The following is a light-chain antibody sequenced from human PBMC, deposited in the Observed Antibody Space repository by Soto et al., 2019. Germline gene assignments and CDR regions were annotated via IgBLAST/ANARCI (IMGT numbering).Light chain of an antibody. V-gene: IGKV3-11*01. CDR2: DAS. CDR1: QSVSNY. J-gene: IGKJ1*01. Sequence: EIVLTQSPATLSLSPGERATLSCRASQSVSNYLAWYQLKSGQAPRLLIYDASNRATGIPARFSGTGSGTDFTLTISSLVAEDFAVYYCQQRRKMPLTFGDGTTVDLK. CDR3: QQRRKMPLT.